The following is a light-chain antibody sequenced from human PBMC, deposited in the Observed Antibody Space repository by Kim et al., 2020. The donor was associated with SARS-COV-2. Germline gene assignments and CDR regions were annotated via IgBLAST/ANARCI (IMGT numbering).Light chain of an antibody. J-gene: IGKJ4*01. CDR1: HNVDIN. CDR3: QQRGTWPPALT. V-gene: IGKV3-11*01. CDR2: DAA. Sequence: PGESATPSCRASHNVDINLAWYQQPPGQPPSLLVCDAAIRAAGIPDRFSGSGSGTGFTLTIGSLAPEDFAVYYCQQRGTWPPALTFGGGTKVDIK.